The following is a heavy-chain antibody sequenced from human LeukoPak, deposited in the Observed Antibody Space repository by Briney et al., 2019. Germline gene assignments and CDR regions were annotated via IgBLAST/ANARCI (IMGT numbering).Heavy chain of an antibody. D-gene: IGHD6-13*01. V-gene: IGHV1-2*02. J-gene: IGHJ4*02. CDR2: INPNSGGT. Sequence: ASVKVSCKASGYTFTGYYMRWVRQAPGQGLEWMGWINPNSGGTNYAQKFQGRVTMTRDTSISTAYMELSRLRSDDTAVYYCARDLSIAAAEIDYWGQGTLVTVSS. CDR1: GYTFTGYY. CDR3: ARDLSIAAAEIDY.